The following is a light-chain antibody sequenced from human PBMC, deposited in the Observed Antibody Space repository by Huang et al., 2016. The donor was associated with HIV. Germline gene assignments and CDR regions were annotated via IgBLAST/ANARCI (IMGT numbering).Light chain of an antibody. V-gene: IGKV4-1*01. CDR3: QQYFTTPRT. Sequence: DIVMTQSPDSLSVSLGERATINCKSSQSLLSTSNEKNNLAWYQQKPGQPPKLLIYWASTRASGVPDRFSGSGSGPDFSLTISSLQAEDAAVYYCQQYFTTPRTFGPGTKVEIK. J-gene: IGKJ3*01. CDR1: QSLLSTSNEKNN. CDR2: WAS.